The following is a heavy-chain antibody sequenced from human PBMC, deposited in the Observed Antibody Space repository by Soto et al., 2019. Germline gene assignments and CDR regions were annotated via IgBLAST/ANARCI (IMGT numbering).Heavy chain of an antibody. V-gene: IGHV1-18*01. CDR3: AVGVVGENWFDP. CDR2: ISTYNGNT. Sequence: QLVQSGAEVKKPVASVKVSCQASGYTLTNYGITWVRQAPGQGHEWMGWISTYNGNTNYAQKLQGRVTMTTDTSTGTAYMELRSLRSDDTAVYYCAVGVVGENWFDPWGQGTLVTVSS. J-gene: IGHJ5*02. CDR1: GYTLTNYG. D-gene: IGHD3-22*01.